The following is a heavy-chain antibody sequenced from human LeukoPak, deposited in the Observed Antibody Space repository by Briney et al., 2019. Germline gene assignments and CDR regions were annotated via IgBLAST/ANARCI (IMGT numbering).Heavy chain of an antibody. CDR2: INPNSGGT. V-gene: IGHV1-2*02. Sequence: ASVKVPCKASGYTFTGYYMHWVRQAPGQGLEWMGWINPNSGGTNYAQKFQGRVTMTRDTSISTAYMELSRLRSDDTAVYYCVEGGSGSGAFDIWGQGTMVTVSS. CDR1: GYTFTGYY. J-gene: IGHJ3*02. CDR3: VEGGSGSGAFDI. D-gene: IGHD3-3*01.